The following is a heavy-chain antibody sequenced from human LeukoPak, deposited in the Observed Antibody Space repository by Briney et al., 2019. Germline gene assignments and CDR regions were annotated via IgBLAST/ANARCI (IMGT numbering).Heavy chain of an antibody. D-gene: IGHD1-26*01. J-gene: IGHJ4*02. V-gene: IGHV3-23*01. CDR1: GFTFSSYA. CDR2: IDNSGGVT. CDR3: AKASRAGVTTTYIAY. Sequence: GGSLRLSCTASGFTFSSYAMTWVRQAPGEGLEWVSCIDNSGGVTYYADSVRGRFSISRDNSKNTLYLQMNDLRANDTAVYYCAKASRAGVTTTYIAYCSQATLVTVYS.